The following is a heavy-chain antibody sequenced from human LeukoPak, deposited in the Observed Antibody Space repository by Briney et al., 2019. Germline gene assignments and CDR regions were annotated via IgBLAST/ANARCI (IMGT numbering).Heavy chain of an antibody. CDR1: GFSLSTSGMC. J-gene: IGHJ5*02. CDR3: ALTTMVRRVTLGRNWFDP. Sequence: SGPALVKPTQTLTLTCTFSGFSLSTSGMCVSWIRQPPGKALEWLARIDWDDDKYYSTSLKTRLTISKDTSKNQVVLTMTNMDPVDTATYYRALTTMVRRVTLGRNWFDPWGQGTLVTVSS. V-gene: IGHV2-70*11. CDR2: IDWDDDK. D-gene: IGHD3-10*01.